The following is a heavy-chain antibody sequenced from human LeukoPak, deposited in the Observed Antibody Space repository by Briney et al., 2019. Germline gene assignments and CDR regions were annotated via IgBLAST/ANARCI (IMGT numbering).Heavy chain of an antibody. V-gene: IGHV3-7*04. J-gene: IGHJ4*02. CDR3: VRYTRRYPFDY. Sequence: GGSLRLSCAASGFTFSNYWMSWVRQAPGKGLEWVANIKENGSEKYYVDSVRGRFTISRDNAKNSLSLQMNSLRAEDTAVYYCVRYTRRYPFDYWGQGTLVTVSS. CDR1: GFTFSNYW. CDR2: IKENGSEK. D-gene: IGHD2-2*02.